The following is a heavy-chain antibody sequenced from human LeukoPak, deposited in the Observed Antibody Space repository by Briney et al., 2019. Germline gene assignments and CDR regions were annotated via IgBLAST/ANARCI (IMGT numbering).Heavy chain of an antibody. V-gene: IGHV3-66*01. Sequence: GGSLRLSCAASGLTVSSNDMSWVRQAPGKGLEWVSVIYSGGSTYYADSVKGRFTISRDNSKNTLYLQMNSLRAEDTAVYYCARDSSGFPLFDYWGQGTLVTVSS. D-gene: IGHD3-22*01. CDR3: ARDSSGFPLFDY. J-gene: IGHJ4*02. CDR2: IYSGGST. CDR1: GLTVSSND.